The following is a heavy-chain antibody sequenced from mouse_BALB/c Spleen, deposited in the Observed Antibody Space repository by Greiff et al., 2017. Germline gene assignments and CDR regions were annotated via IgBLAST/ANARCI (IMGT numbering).Heavy chain of an antibody. J-gene: IGHJ2*01. D-gene: IGHD2-10*02. V-gene: IGHV2-6-7*01. CDR3: ARDGRRGYGNYYFDY. Sequence: QVQLKESGPGLVAPSQSLSITCTVSGFSLTGYGVNWVRQPPGKGLEWLGMIWGDGSTDYNSALKSRLSISKDNSKSQVFLKMNSLQTDDTARYYCARDGRRGYGNYYFDYWGQGTTLTVSS. CDR2: IWGDGST. CDR1: GFSLTGYG.